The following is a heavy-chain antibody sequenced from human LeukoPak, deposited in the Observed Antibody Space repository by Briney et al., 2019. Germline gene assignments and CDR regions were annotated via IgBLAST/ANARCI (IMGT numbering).Heavy chain of an antibody. CDR2: ISCDGSNK. CDR3: ARHAGRQGGFDY. CDR1: GFTFSSYA. J-gene: IGHJ4*02. D-gene: IGHD3-10*01. V-gene: IGHV3-30-3*01. Sequence: GGSLRLSCAASGFTFSSYAMHWVRQAPGKGLEWVAVISCDGSNKYYADSVKGRFTISRDNSKNTLYLQMNSLRAEDTAVYYCARHAGRQGGFDYWGQGTLVTVSS.